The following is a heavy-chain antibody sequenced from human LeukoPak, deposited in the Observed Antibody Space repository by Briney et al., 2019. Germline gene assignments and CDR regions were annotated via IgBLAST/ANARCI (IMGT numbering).Heavy chain of an antibody. V-gene: IGHV3-7*01. D-gene: IGHD6-19*01. CDR1: GFTVSSNY. Sequence: GGSLRLSCAASGFTVSSNYMSWVRQAPGKGLEWVANIKQDGSEKYYVDSVKGRFTISRDNAKNSLYLQMNSLRAEDTAVYYCARDSPKQWLAYYFDYWGQGTLVTVSS. CDR3: ARDSPKQWLAYYFDY. CDR2: IKQDGSEK. J-gene: IGHJ4*02.